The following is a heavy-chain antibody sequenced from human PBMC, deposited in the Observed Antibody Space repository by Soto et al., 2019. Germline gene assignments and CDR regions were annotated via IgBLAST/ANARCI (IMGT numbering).Heavy chain of an antibody. CDR3: ARLPPEMSTIPRHFDY. D-gene: IGHD1-1*01. CDR2: IYPSDSDT. J-gene: IGHJ4*02. CDR1: GYCFITYW. Sequence: GQSLKISCQGSGYCFITYWIDWVRRRPFKGLEWMGIIYPSDSDTRYSPSFQGQVTISVDKSISTAYLQWSSLKASDTAIYYCARLPPEMSTIPRHFDYWAPATLLTIYS. V-gene: IGHV5-51*01.